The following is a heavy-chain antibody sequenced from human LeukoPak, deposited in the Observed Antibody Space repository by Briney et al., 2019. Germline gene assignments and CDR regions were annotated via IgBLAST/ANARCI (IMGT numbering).Heavy chain of an antibody. V-gene: IGHV3-74*03. CDR1: GFTFSSYW. CDR3: AITVDCRATTDCYSYFHH. J-gene: IGHJ1*01. D-gene: IGHD2-21*02. CDR2: ISTDGTYT. Sequence: GGSLRLSCAASGFTFSSYWMHWVRQAPGKGLVWVSRISTDGTYTEYADSVKGRFTISRDNAKDMLYLQVNSLRAEDTAVYYCAITVDCRATTDCYSYFHHWGQGTLVTVSS.